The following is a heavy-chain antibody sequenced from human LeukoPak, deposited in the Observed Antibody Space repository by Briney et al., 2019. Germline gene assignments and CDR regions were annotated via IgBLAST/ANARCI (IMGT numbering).Heavy chain of an antibody. D-gene: IGHD5-18*01. CDR1: GGSFSGYY. J-gene: IGHJ4*02. CDR2: IYYSGST. CDR3: ARRRDTAMVTDPYYFDY. V-gene: IGHV4-34*01. Sequence: SETLSLTCAVYGGSFSGYYWSWIRQPPGKGLEWIGSIYYSGSTYYNPSLKSRVTISVDTSKNQFSLKLSSVTAADTAVYYCARRRDTAMVTDPYYFDYWGQGTLVTVSS.